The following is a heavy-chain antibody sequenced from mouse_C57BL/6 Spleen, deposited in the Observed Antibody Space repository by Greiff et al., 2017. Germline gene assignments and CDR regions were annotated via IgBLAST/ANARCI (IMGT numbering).Heavy chain of an antibody. CDR3: ARYDGYYEYYAMDY. CDR1: GYTFTSYW. CDR2: INPSNGGT. V-gene: IGHV1-53*01. J-gene: IGHJ4*01. D-gene: IGHD2-3*01. Sequence: QVQLQQPGPELVKPGASVKLSCKASGYTFTSYWMHWVKQRPGQGLEWIGNINPSNGGTNYNEKFKSKATLTVDKSSSTAYMQLSSLISEDSAVYYCARYDGYYEYYAMDYWGQGTSVTVSS.